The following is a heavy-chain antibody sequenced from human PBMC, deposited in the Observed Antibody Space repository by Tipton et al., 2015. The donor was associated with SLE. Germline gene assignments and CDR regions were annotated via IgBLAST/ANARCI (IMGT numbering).Heavy chain of an antibody. V-gene: IGHV3-30-3*01. Sequence: SLRLSCAASGFTFSDYTMHWVRQAPGKGLEWVALDSFDGDDKYYSDSVKGRFTISRDNSKNRLYLQMNSLRPEDTAVYYCARERRYSGSSRPFEIWGQGTMVNVSS. CDR2: DSFDGDDK. CDR1: GFTFSDYT. D-gene: IGHD1-26*01. J-gene: IGHJ3*02. CDR3: ARERRYSGSSRPFEI.